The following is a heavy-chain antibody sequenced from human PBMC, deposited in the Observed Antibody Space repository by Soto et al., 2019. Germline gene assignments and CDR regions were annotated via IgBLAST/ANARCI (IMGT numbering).Heavy chain of an antibody. CDR3: ARYVGYYDILTGYWPRYYYGMDV. Sequence: SETLYLTCTVSGGSISSSSYYWGWIRQPPGKGLEWIGSIYYSGSTYYNPSLKSRVTISVDTSKNQFSLKLSSVPAADTAVYYCARYVGYYDILTGYWPRYYYGMDVWGQGTTVT. J-gene: IGHJ6*02. CDR2: IYYSGST. V-gene: IGHV4-39*01. D-gene: IGHD3-9*01. CDR1: GGSISSSSYY.